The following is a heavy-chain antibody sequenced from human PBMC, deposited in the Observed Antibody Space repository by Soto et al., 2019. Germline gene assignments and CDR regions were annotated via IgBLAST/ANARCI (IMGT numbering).Heavy chain of an antibody. Sequence: ASVKVSCKASGYTFTNNWIHWVRRAPGQGLEWLATINPSGGNTNYAHKFQGRVTMTRDTSTSTVYMELSSLTPEDTAVYYCARDHSIASSGAWWLDPWGQGTLVTVSS. CDR3: ARDHSIASSGAWWLDP. D-gene: IGHD6-13*01. CDR1: GYTFTNNW. J-gene: IGHJ5*02. CDR2: INPSGGNT. V-gene: IGHV1-46*01.